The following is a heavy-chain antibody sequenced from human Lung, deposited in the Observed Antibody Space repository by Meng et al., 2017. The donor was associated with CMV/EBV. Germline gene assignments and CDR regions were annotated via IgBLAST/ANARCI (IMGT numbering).Heavy chain of an antibody. CDR2: ISYSGST. Sequence: SXTXSLXCTVSGHPITTYYWSWIRQPPGKGLEWIGYISYSGSTNYSPSLRSRVSLSVDTSKNQFSLELSAVTAADTAIYYCARDRAALGYYYYAMDVWGQGTTVTVSS. V-gene: IGHV4-59*01. J-gene: IGHJ6*02. D-gene: IGHD2-15*01. CDR1: GHPITTYY. CDR3: ARDRAALGYYYYAMDV.